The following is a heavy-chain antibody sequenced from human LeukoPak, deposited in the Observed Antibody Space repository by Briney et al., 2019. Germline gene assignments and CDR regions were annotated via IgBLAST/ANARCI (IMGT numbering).Heavy chain of an antibody. J-gene: IGHJ4*02. CDR2: INPNSGGT. V-gene: IGHV1-2*02. CDR1: GYTFTGYY. D-gene: IGHD3-10*01. Sequence: GASVKVSCKASGYTFTGYYMHWVRQAPGQGLEWMGWINPNSGGTNYAQKFQGRVTMTTDTSTSTAYMELRSLRSDDTAVYYCARDQEVLWFGELSDFDYWGQGTLVTVSS. CDR3: ARDQEVLWFGELSDFDY.